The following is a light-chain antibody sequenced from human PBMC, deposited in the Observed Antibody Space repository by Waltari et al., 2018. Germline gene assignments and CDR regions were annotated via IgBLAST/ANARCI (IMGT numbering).Light chain of an antibody. CDR1: SSDVGGYNC. Sequence: QSALTQPPSASGSPGQSVTISCTGTSSDVGGYNCVSWYQQHPGKAPKLMIYEVSKRPSGVPYRFSGSKSGNTAYLTVAGLQAWDEADYSCNSYAGSNSVLFGGGTRLAVL. CDR3: NSYAGSNSVL. J-gene: IGLJ2*01. V-gene: IGLV2-8*01. CDR2: EVS.